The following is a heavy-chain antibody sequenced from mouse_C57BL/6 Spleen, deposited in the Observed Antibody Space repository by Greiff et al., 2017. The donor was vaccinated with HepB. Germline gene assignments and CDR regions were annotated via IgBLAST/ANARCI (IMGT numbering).Heavy chain of an antibody. Sequence: QVQLQQPGAELVMPGASVKLSCKASGYTFTSYWMHWVKQRPGQGLEWIGEIDPSDSYTNYNQKFKGKSTLTVDKSSSTAYMQLSSLTSEDSAVYYCAVYGSSYVGFAYWGQWTLVTVSA. CDR3: AVYGSSYVGFAY. V-gene: IGHV1-69*01. J-gene: IGHJ3*01. CDR1: GYTFTSYW. CDR2: IDPSDSYT. D-gene: IGHD1-1*01.